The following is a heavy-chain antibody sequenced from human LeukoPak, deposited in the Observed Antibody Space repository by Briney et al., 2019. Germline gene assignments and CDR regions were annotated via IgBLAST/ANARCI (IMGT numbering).Heavy chain of an antibody. J-gene: IGHJ6*03. CDR1: GGSFSGYY. CDR2: INHSGST. D-gene: IGHD6-19*01. CDR3: ARLYSSGWYGQYYYYYYMDV. Sequence: SETLSLTCAVYGGSFSGYYWSWIRQPPGKGLEWIGEINHSGSTNYNPSLKSRVTISVDTSKNQFSLKLSSVTAADTAVYYCARLYSSGWYGQYYYYYYMDVWGKGTTVTISS. V-gene: IGHV4-34*01.